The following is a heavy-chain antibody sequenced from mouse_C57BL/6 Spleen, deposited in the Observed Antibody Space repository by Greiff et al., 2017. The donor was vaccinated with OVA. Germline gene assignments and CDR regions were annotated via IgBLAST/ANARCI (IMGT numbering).Heavy chain of an antibody. CDR1: GYAFTNYL. CDR3: ARLGGGDYAMDY. J-gene: IGHJ4*01. D-gene: IGHD3-3*01. V-gene: IGHV1-54*01. CDR2: INPGSGGT. Sequence: QVQLKESGAELVRPGTSVKVSCKASGYAFTNYLIEWVKQRPGQGLEWIGVINPGSGGTNYNEKFKGKATLTADKSSSTAYMQLSSLTSEDSAVYFCARLGGGDYAMDYWGQGTSVTVSS.